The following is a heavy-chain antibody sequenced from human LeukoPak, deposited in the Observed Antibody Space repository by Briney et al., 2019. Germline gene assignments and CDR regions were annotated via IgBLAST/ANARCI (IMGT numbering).Heavy chain of an antibody. CDR3: ARDMGTSYVDY. CDR2: IWYDGSNK. CDR1: GFTFSSYG. Sequence: PGGSLRLPCAASGFTFSSYGMHWVRQAPGKGLEWVAVIWYDGSNKYYADSVKGRFTISRDNSKNTLYLQMNSLRAEDTAVYYCARDMGTSYVDYWGQGTLVTVSS. J-gene: IGHJ4*02. V-gene: IGHV3-33*01. D-gene: IGHD2-2*01.